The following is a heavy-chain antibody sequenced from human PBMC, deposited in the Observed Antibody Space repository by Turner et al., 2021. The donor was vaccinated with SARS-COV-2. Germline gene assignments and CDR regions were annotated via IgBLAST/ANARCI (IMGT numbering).Heavy chain of an antibody. CDR3: ARATDYYDSRGYYHTGAFDI. J-gene: IGHJ3*02. Sequence: EVQLVESVGGLVQPEGSRRLYCAASGFTFSSYDMHWVRHATGKGLEWVSVIGTAGDTYYPGSVKGRFTISRDNTKNSLYLQMNSLRAGDTSVYYCARATDYYDSRGYYHTGAFDIWGQGTMVTVSS. CDR1: GFTFSSYD. V-gene: IGHV3-13*04. D-gene: IGHD3-22*01. CDR2: IGTAGDT.